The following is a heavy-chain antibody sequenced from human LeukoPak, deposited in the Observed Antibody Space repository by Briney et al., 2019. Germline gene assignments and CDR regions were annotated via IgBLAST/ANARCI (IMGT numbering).Heavy chain of an antibody. D-gene: IGHD3-10*01. CDR3: AAYYGPGSYPLYFQH. J-gene: IGHJ1*01. Sequence: SETLSLTCSVSGGPISSYYWNWIRQTPGKGPEWIGYISHSGSTNSNPSLKNRVTISIDTSTSQFSLKLSSVTAADTAVYYCAAYYGPGSYPLYFQHWGQGTLATVSS. CDR1: GGPISSYY. CDR2: ISHSGST. V-gene: IGHV4-59*12.